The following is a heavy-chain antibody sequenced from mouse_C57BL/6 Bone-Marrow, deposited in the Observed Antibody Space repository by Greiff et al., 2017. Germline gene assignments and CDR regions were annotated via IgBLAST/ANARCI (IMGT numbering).Heavy chain of an antibody. CDR1: GYTFTSYW. Sequence: QVQLQQPGAELVKPGASVKMSCKASGYTFTSYWITWVKQRPGQGLEWIGDIYPGSGSTNYNEKFKGKATLTADKSSSTAYMELRSLTSEDSAVYFYAREGAKFITTVALDYWGQGTTLTVSS. D-gene: IGHD1-1*01. CDR3: AREGAKFITTVALDY. J-gene: IGHJ2*01. CDR2: IYPGSGST. V-gene: IGHV1-55*01.